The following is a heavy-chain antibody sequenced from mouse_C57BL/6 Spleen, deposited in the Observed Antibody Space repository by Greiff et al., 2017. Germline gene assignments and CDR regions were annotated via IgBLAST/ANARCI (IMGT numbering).Heavy chain of an antibody. V-gene: IGHV1-81*01. J-gene: IGHJ2*01. Sequence: VKLMESGAELARPGASVKLSCKASGYTFTSYGISWVKQRTGQGLEWIGEIYPRSGNTYYNEKFKGKATLTADKSSSTAYMELRSLTSEDSAVYFCASALYYGSSYYYFDYGGQGTTLTVSS. D-gene: IGHD1-1*01. CDR3: ASALYYGSSYYYFDY. CDR1: GYTFTSYG. CDR2: IYPRSGNT.